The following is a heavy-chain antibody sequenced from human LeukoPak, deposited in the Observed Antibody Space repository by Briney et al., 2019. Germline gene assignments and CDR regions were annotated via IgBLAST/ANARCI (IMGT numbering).Heavy chain of an antibody. CDR1: GGTFSSYA. CDR3: ARPGGSSSSQFDY. CDR2: IIPIFGTA. D-gene: IGHD6-6*01. Sequence: ASVKVSCKASGGTFSSYAISWVRQAPGQGLEWMGGIIPIFGTASYAQKFQGRVTITTDESTSTAYMELSSLRSEDTAVYYCARPGGSSSSQFDYWGQRTLVTVSS. V-gene: IGHV1-69*05. J-gene: IGHJ4*02.